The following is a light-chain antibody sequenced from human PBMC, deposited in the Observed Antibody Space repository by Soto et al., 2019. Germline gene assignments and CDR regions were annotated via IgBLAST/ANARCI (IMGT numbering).Light chain of an antibody. CDR1: QSISDT. J-gene: IGKJ1*01. V-gene: IGKV3-15*01. Sequence: EIVMTQSPATLSVSPGGRATLSCRASQSISDTLAWYQQKPGQAPRLLIHGASTRATGFPGRFSGSGSGTDFTPTISSLQSEDFAVYYCRQYNNWPWTFGQGTKVDIK. CDR2: GAS. CDR3: RQYNNWPWT.